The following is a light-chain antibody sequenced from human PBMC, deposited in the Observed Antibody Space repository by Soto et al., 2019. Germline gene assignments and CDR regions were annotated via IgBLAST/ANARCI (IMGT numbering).Light chain of an antibody. V-gene: IGLV1-44*01. CDR1: TSNIGTNS. Sequence: QSVLTQPPSASGTPGQTVTISCSGGTSNIGTNSVAWYQHLPGTAPKLLVYFSHQRPLGVPDRVSGSKSGTSGSLVISGLQDEDEDYYVCASWDDSQNVVLFGGGTKLTVL. CDR3: ASWDDSQNVVL. J-gene: IGLJ2*01. CDR2: FSH.